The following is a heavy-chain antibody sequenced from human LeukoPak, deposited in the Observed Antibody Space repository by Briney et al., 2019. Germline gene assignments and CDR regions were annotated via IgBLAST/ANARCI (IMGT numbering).Heavy chain of an antibody. CDR3: AKDGDCSSTSCYTTYGYDAFDI. Sequence: GRSLRLSCAASGFTFSSYAMHWVRQAPGKGLEWVAVISYDGSNKYYADSVKGRFTISRDNAKNSLYLQMNSLRAEDTALYYCAKDGDCSSTSCYTTYGYDAFDIWGQGTMVTVSS. CDR1: GFTFSSYA. J-gene: IGHJ3*02. CDR2: ISYDGSNK. D-gene: IGHD2-2*02. V-gene: IGHV3-30*04.